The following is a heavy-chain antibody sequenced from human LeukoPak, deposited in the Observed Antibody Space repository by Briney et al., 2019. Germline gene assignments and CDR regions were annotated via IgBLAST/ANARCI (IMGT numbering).Heavy chain of an antibody. CDR1: GYPFTSYD. V-gene: IGHV1-46*01. CDR2: INPSGGST. Sequence: GSVKVSCKASGYPFTSYDMHWVRQAPGQGLEWMGIINPSGGSTSYAQIFQGRVTMTRDTSTSTVYMGLSSLRSEDTAVYYFARGASSWYRGSFQHWGQGTLVTVSS. D-gene: IGHD6-13*01. J-gene: IGHJ1*01. CDR3: ARGASSWYRGSFQH.